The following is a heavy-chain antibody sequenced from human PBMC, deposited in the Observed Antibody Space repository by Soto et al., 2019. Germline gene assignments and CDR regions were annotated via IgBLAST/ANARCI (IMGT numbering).Heavy chain of an antibody. V-gene: IGHV1-46*03. Sequence: GASVKVSCKVSGYTFTSYYMHWVRQAPGQGLEWMGIINPSGGSTSYAQKFQGRVTMTRDTSTSTVYMELSSLRSEDTAVYYCARYPSGTGTFDYWGQGTLVTVSS. D-gene: IGHD1-1*01. CDR2: INPSGGST. J-gene: IGHJ4*02. CDR3: ARYPSGTGTFDY. CDR1: GYTFTSYY.